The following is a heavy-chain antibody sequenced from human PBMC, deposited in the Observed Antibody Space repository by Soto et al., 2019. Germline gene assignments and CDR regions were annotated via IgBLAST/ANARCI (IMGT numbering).Heavy chain of an antibody. CDR3: ARVGRGPALDY. CDR1: ALSIRNYY. Sequence: ADTLSLTCTLSALSIRNYYWNPVRQPPGKGLEWIGYIYYSGNTNHNPSLKSRVTISVDTSKNQFSLKLTSVTAADTAVYYCARVGRGPALDYWGQGTPVTVSS. D-gene: IGHD3-16*01. CDR2: IYYSGNT. V-gene: IGHV4-59*01. J-gene: IGHJ4*02.